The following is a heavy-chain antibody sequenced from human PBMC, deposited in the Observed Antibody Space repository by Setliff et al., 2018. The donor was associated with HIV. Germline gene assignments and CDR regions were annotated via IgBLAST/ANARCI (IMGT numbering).Heavy chain of an antibody. CDR1: GYTFTSYG. V-gene: IGHV1-18*04. CDR2: TYIGAT. D-gene: IGHD4-17*01. CDR3: FRSVYFDS. J-gene: IGHJ4*02. Sequence: GASVKVSCKASGYTFTSYGMNWVRQAPGQGLEWMGWTYIGATNYAQKFRDRLTVTTDTSTSTAYMDPIDTATYYCVHVNNFRSVYFDSWGQGTLVTVSS.